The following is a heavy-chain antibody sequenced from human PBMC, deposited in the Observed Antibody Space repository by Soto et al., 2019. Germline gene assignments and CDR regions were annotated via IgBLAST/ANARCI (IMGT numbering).Heavy chain of an antibody. CDR1: GFTFSSHP. J-gene: IGHJ3*02. D-gene: IGHD3-10*01. Sequence: QTGGSLRLSCAASGFTFSSHPMSWVRQAPEKGLEWVSGISDGGDLTYNADSVKGRFTISRDNSKDTLYLQMNSLRAEGTAVYYCARRVIGSSRAFDIWGQGTMVTVSS. CDR2: ISDGGDLT. V-gene: IGHV3-23*01. CDR3: ARRVIGSSRAFDI.